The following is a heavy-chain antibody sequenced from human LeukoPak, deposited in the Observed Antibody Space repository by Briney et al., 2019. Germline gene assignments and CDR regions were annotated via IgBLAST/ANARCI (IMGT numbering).Heavy chain of an antibody. CDR2: VYYRGST. CDR3: GRHTTSTFDY. D-gene: IGHD1-26*01. V-gene: IGHV4-39*07. J-gene: IGHJ4*02. Sequence: SETLSLTCNVSGGSISSSHSYWGWIRQSPGKGLEWIGSVYYRGSTYYNPSLKTRVTISLDTSKNQFSLKLNSVTAADTAMYYCGRHTTSTFDYWGQGTLVTVSS. CDR1: GGSISSSHSY.